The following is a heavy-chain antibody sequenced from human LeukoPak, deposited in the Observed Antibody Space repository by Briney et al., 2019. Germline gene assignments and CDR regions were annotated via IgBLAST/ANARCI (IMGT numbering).Heavy chain of an antibody. J-gene: IGHJ4*02. Sequence: GGSLRLSCAASGFTLSSYAMSWVRQAPGKGLEWVSTISGSGGSTYYADSVKGRFTISRDISKNTLFLQMNSLRADDTAVYYCAKAKYSSSSDLLDYWGQGTLVTVSS. D-gene: IGHD6-6*01. CDR1: GFTLSSYA. V-gene: IGHV3-23*01. CDR2: ISGSGGST. CDR3: AKAKYSSSSDLLDY.